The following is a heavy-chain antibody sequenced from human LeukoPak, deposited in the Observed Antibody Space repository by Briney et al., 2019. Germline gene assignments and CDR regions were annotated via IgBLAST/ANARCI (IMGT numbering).Heavy chain of an antibody. CDR1: GLTFSSYS. CDR3: AKVQWALSAAIEGYYYYYMDV. J-gene: IGHJ6*03. V-gene: IGHV3-23*01. CDR2: VSGSRGTP. Sequence: GPSLSLSRAPSGLTFSSYSISCARHAPGVWLGCVSAVSGSRGTPFYADCGTGRFTISRDKSNISLYLQMNSLTAEDTAVYYCAKVQWALSAAIEGYYYYYMDVWGKGTTVTVSS. D-gene: IGHD2-2*02.